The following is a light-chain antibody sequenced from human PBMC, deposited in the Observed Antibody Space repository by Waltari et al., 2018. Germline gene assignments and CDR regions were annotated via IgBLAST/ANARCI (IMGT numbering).Light chain of an antibody. Sequence: QSALTQPPSASGSPGQSVTISCTGTSSDVGGYNYVSWYQQYPGKAPKLIVYEVSKRPPVVPDRFSGSKSGNTASLTVSGLQAEDEADYYCSSFAGSNTVKFGGGTKLTVL. CDR3: SSFAGSNTVK. CDR1: SSDVGGYNY. J-gene: IGLJ2*01. V-gene: IGLV2-8*01. CDR2: EVS.